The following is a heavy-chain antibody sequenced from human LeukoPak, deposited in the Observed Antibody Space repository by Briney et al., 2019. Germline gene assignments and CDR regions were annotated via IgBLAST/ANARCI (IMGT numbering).Heavy chain of an antibody. CDR2: IYSGGST. J-gene: IGHJ4*02. D-gene: IGHD5-12*01. CDR3: ARKDSGGFDY. CDR1: GFTVSNTY. Sequence: GGSLRLSCAASGFTVSNTYMSWVRQAPGKGLEWVSVIYSGGSTYYADSVKGRLTISRDNSKNTVNLQMNSLRAEDTAMYYCARKDSGGFDYWGQGTLVTVSS. V-gene: IGHV3-53*01.